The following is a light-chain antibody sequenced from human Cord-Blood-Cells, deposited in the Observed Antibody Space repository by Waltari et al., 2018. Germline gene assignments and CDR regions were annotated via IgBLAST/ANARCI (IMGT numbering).Light chain of an antibody. CDR2: DVS. CDR1: SSAVGGYNF. CDR3: NSYTSSSTLV. Sequence: QSALTQPASVSGSPGQSITISCTGTSSAVGGYNFVSWYQQHPGKAPKLMIYDVSNRPSGVSNRFSGSKSGNTASLTISGLQAEDEADYYCNSYTSSSTLVFGGGTKLTVL. V-gene: IGLV2-14*01. J-gene: IGLJ2*01.